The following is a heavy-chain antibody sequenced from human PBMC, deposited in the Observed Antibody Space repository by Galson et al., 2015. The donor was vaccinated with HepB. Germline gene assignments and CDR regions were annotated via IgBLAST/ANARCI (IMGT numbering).Heavy chain of an antibody. D-gene: IGHD5-24*01. CDR1: GYTFTSYA. V-gene: IGHV7-4-1*02. CDR3: ARVKGSDWGRDYWYFDL. Sequence: SVKVSCKASGYTFTSYAMNWVRQAPGQGLEWMGWINTNTGNPTYAQGFTGRFVFSLDTSVSTAYLQISSLKAEDTAVYYCARVKGSDWGRDYWYFDLWGRGTLVTVSS. CDR2: INTNTGNP. J-gene: IGHJ2*01.